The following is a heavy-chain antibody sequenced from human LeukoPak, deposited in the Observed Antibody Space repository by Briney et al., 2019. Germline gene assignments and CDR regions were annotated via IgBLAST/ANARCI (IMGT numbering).Heavy chain of an antibody. CDR3: AKDRCSGGSCYCDY. J-gene: IGHJ4*02. Sequence: GGSLRLSCAASGFTFSSYALSWVRQAPGKGLEWVSAISGSGVGTYYADSVKGRFTISRDNSKNTLYLQMNSLRAEDTAVYYCAKDRCSGGSCYCDYWGQGTLVTVSS. CDR2: ISGSGVGT. V-gene: IGHV3-23*01. CDR1: GFTFSSYA. D-gene: IGHD2-15*01.